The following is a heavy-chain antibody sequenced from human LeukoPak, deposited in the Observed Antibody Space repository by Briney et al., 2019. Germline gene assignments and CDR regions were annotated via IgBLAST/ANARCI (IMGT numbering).Heavy chain of an antibody. CDR1: GYTFTSYY. D-gene: IGHD4/OR15-4a*01. V-gene: IGHV1-58*02. CDR3: AAGDYGILDAFDI. Sequence: GASVKVSCKASGYTFTSYYMHWVRQARGQRLEWIGWIVVGSGNTNYAQKFQERVTITRDMSTSTAYMELSSLRSEDTAVYYCAAGDYGILDAFDIWGQGTMVTVSS. J-gene: IGHJ3*02. CDR2: IVVGSGNT.